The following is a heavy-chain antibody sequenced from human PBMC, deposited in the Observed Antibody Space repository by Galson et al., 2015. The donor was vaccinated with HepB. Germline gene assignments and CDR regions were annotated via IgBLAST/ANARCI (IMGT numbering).Heavy chain of an antibody. V-gene: IGHV6-1*01. J-gene: IGHJ6*02. Sequence: CAISGDSVSRDTVGWNWIRQSPSRGLEWLGRTYYRSKWYSDYAISVKSRIIINADSSTNQFFLRLNSVIPEDTAVYYCTRVAHLGRGMNVWGQGTTVTV. D-gene: IGHD3-10*01. CDR1: GDSVSRDTVG. CDR3: TRVAHLGRGMNV. CDR2: TYYRSKWYS.